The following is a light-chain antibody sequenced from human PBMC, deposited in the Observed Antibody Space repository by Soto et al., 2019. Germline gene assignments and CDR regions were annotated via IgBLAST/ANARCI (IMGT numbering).Light chain of an antibody. Sequence: IVLTQSPLSLPVTPGQPASISCRSSPSLVHRTGYDSLDWYLQKSGQSPQLLIYLSTHRAPGVPDRISGSGSGTAYILIISSVQTEEVVVYYCMQARQNPVTFGGGTKVEIK. CDR1: PSLVHRTGYDS. CDR3: MQARQNPVT. V-gene: IGKV2-28*01. CDR2: LST. J-gene: IGKJ4*01.